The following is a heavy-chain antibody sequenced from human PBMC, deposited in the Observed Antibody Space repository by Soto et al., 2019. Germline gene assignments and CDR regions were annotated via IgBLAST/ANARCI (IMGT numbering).Heavy chain of an antibody. D-gene: IGHD2-2*01. CDR1: GGSFSGYY. Sequence: SETLSLTCAVYGGSFSGYYWSWIRQPPGKGLEWIGEINHSGSTNYNPSLKSRVTISVDTSKNQFSLKLSSVTAADTAVYYCARVVYHIVVVPAAIDWFDPWGQGTLVTVSS. CDR3: ARVVYHIVVVPAAIDWFDP. V-gene: IGHV4-34*01. J-gene: IGHJ5*02. CDR2: INHSGST.